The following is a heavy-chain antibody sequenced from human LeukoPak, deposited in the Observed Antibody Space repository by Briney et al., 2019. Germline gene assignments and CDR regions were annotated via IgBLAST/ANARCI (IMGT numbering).Heavy chain of an antibody. V-gene: IGHV4-59*01. CDR1: GGSISSYY. J-gene: IGHJ6*03. CDR2: IYYSGST. Sequence: PSETLSLTCTVSGGSISSYYWSWIRQPPGKGLEWIGYIYYSGSTNYNPSLKSRVTISVDTSKNQFSLNLSSVTAADTAVYYCASANYYYYYYMDVWGKGTTVTVSS. CDR3: ASANYYYYYYMDV.